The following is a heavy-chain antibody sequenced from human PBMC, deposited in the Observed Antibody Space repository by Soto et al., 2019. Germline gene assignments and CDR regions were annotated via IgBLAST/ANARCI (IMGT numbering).Heavy chain of an antibody. J-gene: IGHJ4*02. CDR1: GFTFSSYG. CDR3: ARDEYGDY. Sequence: PXGSRRLSCAASGFTFSSYGMHWVRQAPGKGLEWVAVILYDGSNKYYADSVKGRFTISRDNSKNTLYLQMNSLRAEDTAVYYCARDEYGDYWGQGTLVTVSS. CDR2: ILYDGSNK. D-gene: IGHD4-17*01. V-gene: IGHV3-33*01.